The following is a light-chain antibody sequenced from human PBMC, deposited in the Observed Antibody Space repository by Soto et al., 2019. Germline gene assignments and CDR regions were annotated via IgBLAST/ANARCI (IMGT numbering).Light chain of an antibody. CDR2: RAS. CDR1: QSVGSNY. V-gene: IGKV3-20*01. Sequence: DIVLTQSPGTLSLSPGEKATLSCRTSQSVGSNYLAWYQQKPGQAPRLLIYRASNRHPGIPDRFSGSGSGTDFTLTISSLEPEDFALYYCQQSATFGPGTKVDI. CDR3: QQSAT. J-gene: IGKJ3*01.